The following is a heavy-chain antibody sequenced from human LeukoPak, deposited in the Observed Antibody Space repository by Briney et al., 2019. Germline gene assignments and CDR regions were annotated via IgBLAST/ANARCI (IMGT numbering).Heavy chain of an antibody. CDR2: IYYSGST. J-gene: IGHJ6*03. CDR1: GASIGHFY. Sequence: SETLSLTCTVSGASIGHFYWTWIRQSPGKGLEWIGFIYYSGSTNYNPSLQSRVTISVDTSKNQFSLKLSSVTAAVTAVYYCARVHVDTAMAHYYYYMDVWGKGTTVTISS. V-gene: IGHV4-59*01. D-gene: IGHD5-18*01. CDR3: ARVHVDTAMAHYYYYMDV.